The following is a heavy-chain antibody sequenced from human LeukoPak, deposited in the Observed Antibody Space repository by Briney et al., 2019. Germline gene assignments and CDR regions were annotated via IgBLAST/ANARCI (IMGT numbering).Heavy chain of an antibody. CDR1: DGSISSYY. CDR2: IQYSGST. J-gene: IGHJ4*02. V-gene: IGHV4-59*08. CDR3: ARHVYCTNGICSDY. Sequence: SETLSLTCTVSDGSISSYYWSRIRQPPGKGLEWIGYIQYSGSTNYNPSLKSRVTISVDTSKNQFSLKLSSVTAADTAVYYCARHVYCTNGICSDYWGQGTLVTVSS. D-gene: IGHD2-8*01.